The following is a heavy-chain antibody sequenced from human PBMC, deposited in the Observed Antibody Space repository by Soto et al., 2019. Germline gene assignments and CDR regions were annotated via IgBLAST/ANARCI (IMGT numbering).Heavy chain of an antibody. CDR1: GFSLSNAGLG. CDR3: ASTYSTSWSWFDP. Sequence: QVTVKESGPVLVKPTETLTLTCTVSGFSLSNAGLGVSWLRQPPGKALEWLAHIFSNDENSYSTSLKSRLTISKDTSKSQVVLTMTNMDPVDTATYYCASTYSTSWSWFDPWGPGTLVTVSS. D-gene: IGHD6-13*01. CDR2: IFSNDEN. J-gene: IGHJ5*02. V-gene: IGHV2-26*01.